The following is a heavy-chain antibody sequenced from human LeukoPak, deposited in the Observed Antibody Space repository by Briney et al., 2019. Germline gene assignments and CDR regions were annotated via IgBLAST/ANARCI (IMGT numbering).Heavy chain of an antibody. CDR1: GGTFSSYA. D-gene: IGHD6-19*01. CDR3: ARSYSSGWRLADY. J-gene: IGHJ4*02. V-gene: IGHV1-69*13. CDR2: IIPIFGTA. Sequence: GASVKVSCKASGGTFSSYAISWMRQAPGQGLEWMGGIIPIFGTANYAQKFQGRVTITADESTSTAYMELSSLRSEDTAVYYCARSYSSGWRLADYWGQGTLVTVSS.